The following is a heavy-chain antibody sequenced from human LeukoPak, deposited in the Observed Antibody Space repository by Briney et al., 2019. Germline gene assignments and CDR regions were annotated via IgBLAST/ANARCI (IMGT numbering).Heavy chain of an antibody. J-gene: IGHJ4*02. Sequence: ASVKVSCKASGYTFTGYYMHWVRQAPGQGLEWMGWINPNSGGTNYAQKFQGRVTITRDTSISTAYMELSRLRSDDTAVYYCAREGVGATTVVDYWGQGTLVTVSS. V-gene: IGHV1-2*02. CDR2: INPNSGGT. CDR3: AREGVGATTVVDY. D-gene: IGHD1-26*01. CDR1: GYTFTGYY.